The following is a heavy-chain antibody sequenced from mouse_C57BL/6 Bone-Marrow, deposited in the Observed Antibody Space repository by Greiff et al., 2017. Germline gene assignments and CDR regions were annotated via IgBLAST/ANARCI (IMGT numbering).Heavy chain of an antibody. CDR1: GYAFSSSW. CDR2: IYPGAGDT. CDR3: SRRNYSNYGGAMDY. D-gene: IGHD2-5*01. J-gene: IGHJ4*01. Sequence: QVQLQQSGPELVKPGASVKISCKASGYAFSSSWMNWVKQRPGKGLEWIGRIYPGAGDTNYNGKFKGKATLTADQSSSTAYMQLSSLTSEDSAVYFCSRRNYSNYGGAMDYWGQGTSVTVSS. V-gene: IGHV1-82*01.